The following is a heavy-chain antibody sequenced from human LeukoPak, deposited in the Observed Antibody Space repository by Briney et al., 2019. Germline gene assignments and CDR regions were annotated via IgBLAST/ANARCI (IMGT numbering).Heavy chain of an antibody. CDR1: GYTFTSYA. CDR2: INTNTGNP. V-gene: IGHV7-4-1*02. CDR3: ARAYQHLGELSLPHY. Sequence: ASVKVSCKASGYTFTSYAMNWARQAPGQGLEWMGWINTNTGNPTYAQGFTGRFVFSLDTSVSTAYLQISSLKAEDTAVYYCARAYQHLGELSLPHYWGQGTLVTVSS. D-gene: IGHD3-16*02. J-gene: IGHJ4*02.